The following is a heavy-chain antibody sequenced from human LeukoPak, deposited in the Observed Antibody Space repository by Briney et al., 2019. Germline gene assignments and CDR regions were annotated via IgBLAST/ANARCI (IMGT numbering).Heavy chain of an antibody. V-gene: IGHV3-23*01. CDR1: GFTFSSYA. Sequence: PGGSLRLSCAASGFTFSSYAMSWVRQAPGKGLGWVSAISGSGGSTYYADSVKGRFTISRDNSKNTLYLQMNSLRAEDTAVYYCAKGKTKLYYYGMDVWGQGTTVTVSS. CDR3: AKGKTKLYYYGMDV. J-gene: IGHJ6*02. CDR2: ISGSGGST. D-gene: IGHD2-8*01.